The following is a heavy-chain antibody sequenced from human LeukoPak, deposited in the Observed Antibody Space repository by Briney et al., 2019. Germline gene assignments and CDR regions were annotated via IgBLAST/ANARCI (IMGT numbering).Heavy chain of an antibody. V-gene: IGHV3-23*01. J-gene: IGHJ3*02. CDR1: GFTFSSYA. CDR2: ISGSGGST. Sequence: GGSLRLSCAASGFTFSSYAMSWVRQAPGKGLEWVSAISGSGGSTYYADSVKGRFTISRHNSKNTLYLQMNSLRAEDTAVYYCAKVKWELPGRGAFDIWGQGTMVTVSS. CDR3: AKVKWELPGRGAFDI. D-gene: IGHD1-26*01.